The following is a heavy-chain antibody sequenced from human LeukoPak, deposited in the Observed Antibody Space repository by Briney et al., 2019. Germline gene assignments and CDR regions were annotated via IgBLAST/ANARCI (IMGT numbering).Heavy chain of an antibody. J-gene: IGHJ3*02. V-gene: IGHV3-23*01. Sequence: PGGSLRLSCAASRFIFRNYAMSWVRQAPGRGLEWLSIISGTADSKYYTDSVKGRFTISRDSPRSTLYLEMNILRAEDTAVYYCAKADATIGGAFDTWGQGTMVIVSS. CDR3: AKADATIGGAFDT. D-gene: IGHD3-16*01. CDR2: ISGTADSK. CDR1: RFIFRNYA.